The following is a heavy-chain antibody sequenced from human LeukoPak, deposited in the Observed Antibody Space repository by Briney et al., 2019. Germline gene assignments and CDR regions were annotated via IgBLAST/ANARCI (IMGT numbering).Heavy chain of an antibody. CDR1: GDSISSYY. CDR2: IYYSGSP. D-gene: IGHD4/OR15-4a*01. Sequence: SETLSLTCTVSGDSISSYYWSWIRQPPGKGPEWIGYIYYSGSPNYNPSLKSRVTISVDTSKDQFFLKLSSVTAADTAMYYCARVRDWFDPWGQGTLVTVSS. V-gene: IGHV4-59*12. J-gene: IGHJ5*02. CDR3: ARVRDWFDP.